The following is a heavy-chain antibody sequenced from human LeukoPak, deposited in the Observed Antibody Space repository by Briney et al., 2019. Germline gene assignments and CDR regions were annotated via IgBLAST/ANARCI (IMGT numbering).Heavy chain of an antibody. J-gene: IGHJ4*02. CDR3: ARSTFDDFCSGALDY. CDR2: ISYDGSNK. Sequence: PGGSLRLSCAASGFTFSSYGMHWVRQAPGKGLEWVAVISYDGSNKYYADSVKGRFTISRDNSKNTLYLQMNSLRAEDTAVYYCARSTFDDFCSGALDYWGQGTLVTVSS. D-gene: IGHD3-3*01. V-gene: IGHV3-30*03. CDR1: GFTFSSYG.